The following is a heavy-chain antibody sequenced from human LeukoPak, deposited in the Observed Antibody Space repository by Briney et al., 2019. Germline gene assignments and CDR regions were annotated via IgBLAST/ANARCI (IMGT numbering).Heavy chain of an antibody. Sequence: GGSLRLSCAASGFTFSSYAMSWVRQAPGKGLEWVSAISGSGDSTYYGDSVKGRFTISRDNSKNTLYPQMNSLRAEDTAVYYCAKYPLYEPCFDYWGQGTLVTVSS. V-gene: IGHV3-23*01. CDR2: ISGSGDST. CDR1: GFTFSSYA. CDR3: AKYPLYEPCFDY. J-gene: IGHJ4*02. D-gene: IGHD3-3*01.